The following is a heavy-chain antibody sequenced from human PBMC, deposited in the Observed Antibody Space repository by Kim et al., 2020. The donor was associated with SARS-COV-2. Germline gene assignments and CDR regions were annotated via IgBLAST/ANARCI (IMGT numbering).Heavy chain of an antibody. J-gene: IGHJ4*02. CDR3: ATGIQLWYYFDY. CDR2: ISYDGSNK. D-gene: IGHD5-18*01. CDR1: GFTFSSYA. V-gene: IGHV3-30*04. Sequence: GGSLRLSCAASGFTFSSYAMHWVRQAPGKGLEWVAVISYDGSNKYYADSVKGRFTISRDNSKNTLYLQMNSLRAEDTAVYYCATGIQLWYYFDYWGQGTL.